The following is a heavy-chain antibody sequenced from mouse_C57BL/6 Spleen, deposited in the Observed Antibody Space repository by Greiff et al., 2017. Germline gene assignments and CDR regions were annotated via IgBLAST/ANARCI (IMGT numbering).Heavy chain of an antibody. V-gene: IGHV1-55*01. CDR3: ARSSGSYGHAMDY. CDR1: GYTFTSYW. J-gene: IGHJ4*01. D-gene: IGHD1-1*02. Sequence: QVQLQQPGAELVEPGASVKMSCKASGYTFTSYWITWVKQRPGQGLEWIGDIYPGSGSTNYNEKFKSKATLTVDTSSSTAYMQLSSLTSEDSAVYYCARSSGSYGHAMDYWGQGTSVTVSS. CDR2: IYPGSGST.